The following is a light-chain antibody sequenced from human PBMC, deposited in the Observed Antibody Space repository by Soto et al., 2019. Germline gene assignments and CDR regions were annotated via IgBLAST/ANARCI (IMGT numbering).Light chain of an antibody. V-gene: IGKV3-15*01. CDR1: QSVSSN. Sequence: EIVMTQSPATLSGSPGERATLSCRASQSVSSNLAWYQQKPGQAPRLLIYGASTRATGIPAKFSGSGSGTEFTLTISSLQSEDVAVYYCQQYSHWPLTFGGGTKVEIK. CDR3: QQYSHWPLT. CDR2: GAS. J-gene: IGKJ4*01.